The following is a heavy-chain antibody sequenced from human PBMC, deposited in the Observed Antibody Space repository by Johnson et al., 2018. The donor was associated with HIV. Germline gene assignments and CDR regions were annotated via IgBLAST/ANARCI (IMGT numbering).Heavy chain of an antibody. CDR3: AKDLPRIRIPTKDDAFDI. J-gene: IGHJ3*02. CDR1: GFTVSSNY. Sequence: QMLLVESGGGLIQPGGSLRLSCAASGFTVSSNYMSWVRQAPGKGLEWVAVISYDGSNKYYADSVKGRFTISRDNSKNTLYLQMNSLRAEDTAGYYCAKDLPRIRIPTKDDAFDIWGQGTMVTVSS. CDR2: ISYDGSNK. V-gene: IGHV3-30*18. D-gene: IGHD1-26*01.